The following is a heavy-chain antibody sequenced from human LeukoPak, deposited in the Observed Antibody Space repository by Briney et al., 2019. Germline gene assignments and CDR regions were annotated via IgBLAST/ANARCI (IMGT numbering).Heavy chain of an antibody. D-gene: IGHD3-9*01. J-gene: IGHJ6*03. CDR3: ARSQDILTGYYTPKYYYYYYMDV. Sequence: ASVKVSCKASGYTFTSYGISWVRQAPGQGLEWMGWISAYNGNTNYAQKLQGRVTMTTDTSTSTAYMELRSLRSDDTAVYYCARSQDILTGYYTPKYYYYYYMDVWGKGTTVTVSS. CDR2: ISAYNGNT. V-gene: IGHV1-18*01. CDR1: GYTFTSYG.